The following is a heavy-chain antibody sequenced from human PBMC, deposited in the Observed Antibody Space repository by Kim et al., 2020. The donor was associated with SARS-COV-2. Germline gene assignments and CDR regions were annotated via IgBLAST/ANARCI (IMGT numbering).Heavy chain of an antibody. CDR2: IKQDGSEK. D-gene: IGHD3-3*01. CDR1: GFTFSSYW. CDR3: ARVSGFWSGYYLDY. Sequence: GGSLRLSCAASGFTFSSYWMSWVRQAPGKGLEWVANIKQDGSEKYYVDSVKGRFTISRDNAKNSLYLQMNSLRAEDTAVYYCARVSGFWSGYYLDYWGQGTLVTVSS. J-gene: IGHJ4*02. V-gene: IGHV3-7*01.